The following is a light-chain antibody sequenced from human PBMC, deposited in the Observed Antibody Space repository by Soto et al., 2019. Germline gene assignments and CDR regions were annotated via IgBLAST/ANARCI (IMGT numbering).Light chain of an antibody. V-gene: IGKV3-15*01. J-gene: IGKJ4*01. CDR2: GTS. CDR1: QSISAS. CDR3: QQYNSWPLT. Sequence: IVMTQSPATLSVSPWERVTLSCRASQSISASLAWYQQKPGQPPRLLIYGTSNRATGIPARFSGSGSGTEFTLTISSLQSEDFAVYYCQQYNSWPLTFGGGTKVDIK.